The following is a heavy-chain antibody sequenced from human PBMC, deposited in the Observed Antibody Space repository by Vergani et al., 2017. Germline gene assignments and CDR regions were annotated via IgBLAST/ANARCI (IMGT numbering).Heavy chain of an antibody. J-gene: IGHJ6*02. Sequence: QVQLVQSGAEVKKPGASVTVSCKASGYTFTSYDINWVRQATGQGLEWMGWMNPNSGNTGYAQKFQGRVTMTRNTSISTAYMELSSLRSEDTAVYYCARDPVVVVAATRYYYGMDVWGQGTTVTVSS. CDR2: MNPNSGNT. CDR1: GYTFTSYD. D-gene: IGHD2-15*01. CDR3: ARDPVVVVAATRYYYGMDV. V-gene: IGHV1-8*01.